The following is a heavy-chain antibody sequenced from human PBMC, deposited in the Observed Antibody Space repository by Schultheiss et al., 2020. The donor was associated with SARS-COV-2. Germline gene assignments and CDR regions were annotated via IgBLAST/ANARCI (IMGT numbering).Heavy chain of an antibody. J-gene: IGHJ4*02. Sequence: GGSLRLSCAASGFTFDDYTMHWVRQAPGKGLEWVSSISSSSSYIYYADSVKGRFTISRDNAKNSLYLQMNSLRAEDTAVYYCARIPGVYDFWSGYFVWGQGTLGTGSS. CDR3: ARIPGVYDFWSGYFV. D-gene: IGHD3-3*01. CDR2: ISSSSSYI. CDR1: GFTFDDYT. V-gene: IGHV3-21*01.